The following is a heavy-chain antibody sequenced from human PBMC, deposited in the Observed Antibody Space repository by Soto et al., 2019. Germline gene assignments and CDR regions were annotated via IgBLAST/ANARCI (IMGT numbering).Heavy chain of an antibody. CDR1: GGSISSGGYS. D-gene: IGHD3-3*01. CDR3: ARSRTAYDFWSGYYEPNYFYX. CDR2: IYHSGST. J-gene: IGHJ4*02. V-gene: IGHV4-30-2*01. Sequence: PSDTLSLTCAVSGGSISSGGYSWSWIRQPPGKGLEWIGYIYHSGSTYYNPSLKSRVTISVDRSKNQFSLKLSSVTAADTAVYYCARSRTAYDFWSGYYEPNYFYXWGQGTLVTVSX.